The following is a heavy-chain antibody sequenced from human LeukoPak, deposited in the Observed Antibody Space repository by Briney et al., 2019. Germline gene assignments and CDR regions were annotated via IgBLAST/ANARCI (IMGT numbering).Heavy chain of an antibody. Sequence: GGSLRLSCVVSGVIDRSNYMTWVRQAPGKGLEWVSILYHGGSTYYAAAVQGRFSISRDTPQNTLHLQMNSPRVEDHAVYYCSTRRFGELTYGGQGTLVTVSS. CDR1: GVIDRSNY. CDR3: STRRFGELTY. V-gene: IGHV3-66*01. D-gene: IGHD3-10*01. CDR2: LYHGGST. J-gene: IGHJ4*02.